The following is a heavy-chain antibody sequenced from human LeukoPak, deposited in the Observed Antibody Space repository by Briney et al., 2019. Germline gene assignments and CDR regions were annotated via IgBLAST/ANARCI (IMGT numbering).Heavy chain of an antibody. V-gene: IGHV1-2*02. J-gene: IGHJ4*02. CDR2: INPNSGGT. CDR1: GYTFTGYY. D-gene: IGHD3-10*01. CDR3: ARDHLPITMVRGVMGYFDY. Sequence: GASVKVSCKASGYTFTGYYMHWVRQAPGQGLEWMGWINPNSGGTNYAQKFQGGVTIPRDTSISTASMALSRLRSDATAVYYCARDHLPITMVRGVMGYFDYWGQGTLVTVSS.